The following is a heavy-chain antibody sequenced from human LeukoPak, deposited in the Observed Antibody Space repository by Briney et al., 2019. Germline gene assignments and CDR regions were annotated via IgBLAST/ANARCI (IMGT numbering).Heavy chain of an antibody. D-gene: IGHD2-15*01. CDR3: AKGSGPLQYYFDY. V-gene: IGHV3-23*01. CDR2: ISGSGGST. Sequence: GGSLRLSCAASGFTFSSYAMSWVRQAPGKGLEWVSAISGSGGSTYYADSVKGRFTISRDNSKNTLYLQMNGLRAEDTAVYYCAKGSGPLQYYFDYWGQGTLVTVSS. CDR1: GFTFSSYA. J-gene: IGHJ4*02.